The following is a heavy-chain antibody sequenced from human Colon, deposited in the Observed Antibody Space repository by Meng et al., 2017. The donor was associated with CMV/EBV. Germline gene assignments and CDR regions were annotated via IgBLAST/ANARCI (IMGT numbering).Heavy chain of an antibody. D-gene: IGHD2-2*01. V-gene: IGHV1-8*01. CDR3: ARGPSKVIVVVPAARGWWFDP. Sequence: ASVKVSCKASGYTFTSYDINWVRQATGQGLEWMGWMNPNSGNTGYAQKFQGRVTMTRNTSISTAYMELSSLRSEDTAVYYCARGPSKVIVVVPAARGWWFDPWGQGTLVTSPQ. CDR1: GYTFTSYD. CDR2: MNPNSGNT. J-gene: IGHJ5*02.